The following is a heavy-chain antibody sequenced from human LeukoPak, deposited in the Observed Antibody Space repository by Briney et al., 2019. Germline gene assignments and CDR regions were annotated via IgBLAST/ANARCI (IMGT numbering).Heavy chain of an antibody. Sequence: ASVKVSCKASGYTFTSYGISWVRQAPGQGLEWMGWISAYNGNTNYAQKLQGRVTMTTDTSTSIAYMELRSLRSDDTAVYYCARVVEGWNYVVVGGYFDYWGQGTLVTVSS. CDR2: ISAYNGNT. D-gene: IGHD1-7*01. CDR3: ARVVEGWNYVVVGGYFDY. J-gene: IGHJ4*02. CDR1: GYTFTSYG. V-gene: IGHV1-18*01.